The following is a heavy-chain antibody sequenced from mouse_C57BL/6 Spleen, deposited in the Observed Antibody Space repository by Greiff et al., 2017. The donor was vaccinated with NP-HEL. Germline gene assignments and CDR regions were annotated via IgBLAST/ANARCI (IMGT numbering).Heavy chain of an antibody. CDR2: ISSGTSTF. CDR1: GFTFSDYG. Sequence: EVMLVESGGGLVKPGGSLKLSCAASGFTFSDYGMHWVRQAPEKGLEWVAYISSGTSTFYYADTVTGRFTISRENAKNTLILQMTSLRSEDTAMYYCATYDGYPYWYFDVWGTGTTVTVSS. J-gene: IGHJ1*03. D-gene: IGHD2-3*01. CDR3: ATYDGYPYWYFDV. V-gene: IGHV5-17*01.